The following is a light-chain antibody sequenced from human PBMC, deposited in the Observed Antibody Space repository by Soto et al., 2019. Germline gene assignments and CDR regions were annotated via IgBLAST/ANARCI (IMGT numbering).Light chain of an antibody. CDR1: QSLLHSNGYNY. CDR3: MQALQTPLT. V-gene: IGKV2-28*01. J-gene: IGKJ4*01. Sequence: DIVMTQSPLSLPVTPGEPASISCRSSQSLLHSNGYNYLDWYLQKPGQSPQLLLYLGSNLASGVPDRFSGSGSGTDFTLKISRVEAEDVGVYYCMQALQTPLTFGGGTKVESK. CDR2: LGS.